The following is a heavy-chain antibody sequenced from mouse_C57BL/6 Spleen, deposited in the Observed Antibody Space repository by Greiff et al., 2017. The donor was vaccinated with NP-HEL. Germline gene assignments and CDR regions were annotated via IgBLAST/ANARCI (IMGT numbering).Heavy chain of an antibody. CDR1: GYTFTSYW. CDR2: IHPSDSDT. D-gene: IGHD1-1*01. CDR3: AMGTTVVAPMDY. Sequence: QVQLQQPGAELVKPGASVKVSCKASGYTFTSYWMHWVKQRPGQGLEWIGRIHPSDSDTNYNQKFKGKATLTVDKSSSTAYMQLSSLTSEDAAVYYCAMGTTVVAPMDYWGQGTSVTVSS. J-gene: IGHJ4*01. V-gene: IGHV1-74*01.